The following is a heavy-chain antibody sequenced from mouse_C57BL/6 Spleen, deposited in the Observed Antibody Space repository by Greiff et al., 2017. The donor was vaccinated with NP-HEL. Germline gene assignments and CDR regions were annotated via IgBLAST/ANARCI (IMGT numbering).Heavy chain of an antibody. J-gene: IGHJ4*01. V-gene: IGHV1-67*01. Sequence: QVQLQQSGPELVRPGVSVKISCKGSGYTFTDYAMHWVKQSHAKSLEWIGVISTYYGDASYNQKFKDKATLPVDKSSSTAYMQLTRLTSEDSAVYYCARSCDYYAMDYWGQGTSVTVSS. CDR1: GYTFTDYA. CDR2: ISTYYGDA. CDR3: ARSCDYYAMDY.